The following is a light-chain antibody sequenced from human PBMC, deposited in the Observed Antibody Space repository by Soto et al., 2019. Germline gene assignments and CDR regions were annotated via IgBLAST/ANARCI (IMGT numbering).Light chain of an antibody. CDR1: SSSIGSNA. Sequence: QSVLTQPPSASGTPGQRVTISCSGSSSSIGSNAVNWYQQLPGTAPKLLMYSNNQRPSGVPDRFSGSKSGTSASLAISGLQSEDEADYYCAAWDDSLNGVLFGGGTKLTVL. CDR3: AAWDDSLNGVL. CDR2: SNN. V-gene: IGLV1-44*01. J-gene: IGLJ2*01.